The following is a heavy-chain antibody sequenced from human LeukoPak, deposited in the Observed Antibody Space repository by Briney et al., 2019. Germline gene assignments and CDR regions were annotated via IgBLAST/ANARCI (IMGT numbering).Heavy chain of an antibody. CDR2: IGGDDST. Sequence: GGSLRLSCAASGFSFITYGMSWVRQPPGKGLEWVSGIGGDDSTYYADSLEGRFTISRDTSKNTLFLQINNPRAGDTAVYYCAKDSHSGYFDYWGQGTLVTVSS. J-gene: IGHJ4*02. V-gene: IGHV3-23*01. CDR3: AKDSHSGYFDY. CDR1: GFSFITYG. D-gene: IGHD1-26*01.